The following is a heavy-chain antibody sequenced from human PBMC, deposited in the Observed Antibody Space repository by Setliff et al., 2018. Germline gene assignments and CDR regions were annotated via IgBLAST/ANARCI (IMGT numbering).Heavy chain of an antibody. D-gene: IGHD6-25*01. CDR3: ARDWGAAGSTNAFDI. Sequence: GGSLRLSCVVSGPMFSRYWIHWVRQSPGKGLVWVAGIXXXGSXASYADSVXGRFTISRDNAKNTVYLQMNSLGVDDTAVYYCARDWGAAGSTNAFDIWGHGTMVTVSS. V-gene: IGHV3-74*01. J-gene: IGHJ3*02. CDR1: GPMFSRYW. CDR2: IXXXGSXA.